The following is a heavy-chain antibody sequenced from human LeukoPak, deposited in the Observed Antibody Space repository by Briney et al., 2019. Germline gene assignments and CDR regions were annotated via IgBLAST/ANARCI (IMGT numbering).Heavy chain of an antibody. CDR3: TFPSRQWLDHY. J-gene: IGHJ4*02. CDR2: IKSKTDGGTT. V-gene: IGHV3-15*01. CDR1: GFTFSNAW. Sequence: PGGSLRLSCAASGFTFSNAWMSWVRQAPGKGLEWVGRIKSKTDGGTTDYAAPVKGRFTISRDDSKNTLYLQMNSLKTEDTAVYYCTFPSRQWLDHYWGQGTLVTVSS. D-gene: IGHD6-19*01.